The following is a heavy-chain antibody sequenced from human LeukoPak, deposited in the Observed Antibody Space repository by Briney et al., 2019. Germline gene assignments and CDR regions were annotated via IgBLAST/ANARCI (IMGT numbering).Heavy chain of an antibody. Sequence: GGSLRLSCAASGFSFSGYWMTWVRQAPGKGLEWVANIKEDGSEKYYADFVKGRFTISRDNAKNSLYLQMNSLRAEDTAVYYCARDDCSSISCYHNWFDPWGQGTLVTVSS. CDR1: GFSFSGYW. CDR3: ARDDCSSISCYHNWFDP. CDR2: IKEDGSEK. D-gene: IGHD2-2*01. J-gene: IGHJ5*02. V-gene: IGHV3-7*01.